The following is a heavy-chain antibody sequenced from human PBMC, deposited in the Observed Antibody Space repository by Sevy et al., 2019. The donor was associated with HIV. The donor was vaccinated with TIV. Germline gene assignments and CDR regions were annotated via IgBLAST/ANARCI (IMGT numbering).Heavy chain of an antibody. CDR3: AKDQEYYDSSGRGIHFDY. J-gene: IGHJ4*02. CDR1: GFTFSSYA. Sequence: GGSLRLSCAASGFTFSSYAMSWVRQAPGKGLEWVSAISGSGGSTYYADSVKGRFTISRDNSKNTLYLQMNSLRAEDTAVYYCAKDQEYYDSSGRGIHFDYWGQGTLVTVSS. CDR2: ISGSGGST. V-gene: IGHV3-23*01. D-gene: IGHD3-22*01.